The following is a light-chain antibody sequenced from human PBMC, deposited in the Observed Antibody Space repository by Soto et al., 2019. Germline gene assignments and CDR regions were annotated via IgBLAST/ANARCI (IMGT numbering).Light chain of an antibody. Sequence: DIVMTQSPDSLAVSLGERATINCKSSQSVLYSSNNKNYLAWYQQKPGQAPRLLIYGASSRAPGIPDRFSGSGSGTDFTLTITPLEPEDFAVYFCQQYGSSPITFGQGTRLEIK. CDR2: GAS. J-gene: IGKJ5*01. V-gene: IGKV4-1*01. CDR3: QQYGSSPIT. CDR1: QSVLYSSNNKNY.